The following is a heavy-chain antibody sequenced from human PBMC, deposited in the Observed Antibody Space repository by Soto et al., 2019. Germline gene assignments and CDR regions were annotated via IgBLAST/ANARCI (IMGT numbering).Heavy chain of an antibody. CDR2: INSDGSST. CDR1: GFTFSSYW. J-gene: IGHJ6*02. Sequence: GGSLRLSCAASGFTFSSYWMHWVRQAPGKGLVWVSRINSDGSSTSYADSVKGRFTISRDNAKNTLYLQMNSLRAEDTAVYYCASIRYFDWPTGKYYGMDVWGQGTTVTVSS. D-gene: IGHD3-9*01. CDR3: ASIRYFDWPTGKYYGMDV. V-gene: IGHV3-74*01.